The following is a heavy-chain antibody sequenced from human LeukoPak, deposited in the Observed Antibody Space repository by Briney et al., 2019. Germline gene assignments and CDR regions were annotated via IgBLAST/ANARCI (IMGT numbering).Heavy chain of an antibody. D-gene: IGHD4-11*01. CDR1: GFTFGDYT. CDR2: IRSKAYGGTT. CDR3: TSLNSDYSNYSP. Sequence: GGSLRLSCTASGFTFGDYTMSWFRQAPGKRLEWAGFIRSKAYGGTTEYAASVKGRFTISRDDSKSIAYLQMNSLKTEDTAVYYCTSLNSDYSNYSPWGQGTLVTVSS. J-gene: IGHJ4*02. V-gene: IGHV3-49*03.